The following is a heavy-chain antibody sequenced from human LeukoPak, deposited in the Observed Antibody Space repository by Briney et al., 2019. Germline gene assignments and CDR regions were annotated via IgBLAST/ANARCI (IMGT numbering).Heavy chain of an antibody. D-gene: IGHD6-19*01. CDR3: ASHSSGWYSNYYGMDV. J-gene: IGHJ6*02. CDR2: IFSGGT. V-gene: IGHV4-59*01. CDR1: GGYISRFY. Sequence: PSETLSLTCTVSGGYISRFYWSWIRQPPGKGLEWIGYIFSGGTNYNPSLKSRVTISVDTSNNQFSLKLTSVTAADTAVYYCASHSSGWYSNYYGMDVWGQGTTVTVSS.